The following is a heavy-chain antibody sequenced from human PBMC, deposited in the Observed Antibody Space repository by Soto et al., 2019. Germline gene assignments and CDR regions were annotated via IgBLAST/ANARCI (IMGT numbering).Heavy chain of an antibody. J-gene: IGHJ6*02. V-gene: IGHV3-48*03. Sequence: PGGSLSLACAGAGVKLSDYELNWVRQAPGKGLEWISYISKSDSPTYHADSMKGRFTISRDTAENSVHLQMNSLRVEDTSVYYCAGDDGFGETLYYYCYGMDVWTQGTTVTVSS. CDR1: GVKLSDYE. D-gene: IGHD3-10*01. CDR2: ISKSDSPT. CDR3: AGDDGFGETLYYYCYGMDV.